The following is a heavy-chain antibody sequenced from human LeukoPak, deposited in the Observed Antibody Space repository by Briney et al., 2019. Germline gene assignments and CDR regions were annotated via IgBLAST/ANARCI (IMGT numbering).Heavy chain of an antibody. V-gene: IGHV1-69*05. J-gene: IGHJ4*02. CDR1: GGTFSSYA. D-gene: IGHD3-10*01. CDR3: ARTKLAGRGVTKDKYYFDY. Sequence: SVKVSCKASGGTFSSYAISWVRQAPGHGLEWMGRIIPIFGTANYAQKFQGRVTITTDESTSTAYMELSSLRSEDTAVYYCARTKLAGRGVTKDKYYFDYWGQGTLVTVSS. CDR2: IIPIFGTA.